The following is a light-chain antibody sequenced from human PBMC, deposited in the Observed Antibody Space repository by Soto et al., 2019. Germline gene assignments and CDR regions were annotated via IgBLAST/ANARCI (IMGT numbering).Light chain of an antibody. CDR1: QSVSGSY. J-gene: IGKJ2*01. CDR2: GAS. V-gene: IGKV3-20*01. CDR3: QQYGSSPGYT. Sequence: EIVLTQSPGTLSLSPGERATLSCRASQSVSGSYLAWYQQKPGQAPRLLIYGASSRATGIPDRFSGSGSGTDFTLTISRLEPEYFAVYYCQQYGSSPGYTFGQGTKLEIK.